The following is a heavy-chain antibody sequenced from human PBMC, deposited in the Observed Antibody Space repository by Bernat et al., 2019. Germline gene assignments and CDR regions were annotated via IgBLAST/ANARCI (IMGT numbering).Heavy chain of an antibody. J-gene: IGHJ5*02. CDR3: TTVQFEDSSGYSP. Sequence: EVQLVETGGGLVKPGGSLRLSCAASGFTFSNAWMSWVRQAPGKGLEWVGHIKSKTDGGTTDYAAPVKGRFTISRDDSKNTLYLQMNSLKTEDTAVYYCTTVQFEDSSGYSPWGQGTLVTVSS. CDR1: GFTFSNAW. D-gene: IGHD3-22*01. V-gene: IGHV3-15*01. CDR2: IKSKTDGGTT.